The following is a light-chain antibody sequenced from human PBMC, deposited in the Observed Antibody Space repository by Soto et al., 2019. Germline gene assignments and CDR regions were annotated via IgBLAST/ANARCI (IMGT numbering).Light chain of an antibody. V-gene: IGKV3-20*01. Sequence: IVLTQSPGTLSLSPGERATLSCRASQSISSIYLAWYQQKTGQAPRLLIYCASNRDTFIPEKCSGGGAGAACTTPSSRLEPEDFAVYYCQQYDSPGKTFGQGTKVDIK. CDR1: QSISSIY. CDR2: CAS. CDR3: QQYDSPGKT. J-gene: IGKJ1*01.